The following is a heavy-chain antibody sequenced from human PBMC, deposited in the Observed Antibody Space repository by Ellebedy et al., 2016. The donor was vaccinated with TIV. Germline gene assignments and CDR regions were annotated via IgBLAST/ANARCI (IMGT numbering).Heavy chain of an antibody. CDR3: AKLGHRATPDDS. CDR2: IDLSDSDT. CDR1: AYSFINYW. D-gene: IGHD1-14*01. V-gene: IGHV5-51*01. Sequence: GESLKISCQGSAYSFINYWIVWVRQMPGRGLEWMGIIDLSDSDTRYSPSFQGQVTISADRSVTTAYHHFNSLKPSDTAVYYCAKLGHRATPDDSWGQGTLVTVSS. J-gene: IGHJ4*02.